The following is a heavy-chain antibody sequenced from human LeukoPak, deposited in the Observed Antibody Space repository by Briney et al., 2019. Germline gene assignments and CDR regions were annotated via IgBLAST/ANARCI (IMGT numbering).Heavy chain of an antibody. CDR3: ANLPRRDYGDYYYYYMDV. V-gene: IGHV3-23*01. D-gene: IGHD4-17*01. Sequence: GGSLRLSCAASAFTFSSYGMSWVRQAPGKGLEWVSAISGDGRDIFYADSVKGRFTISRDNSKNTLYLQMNSLRAEDTAVYYCANLPRRDYGDYYYYYMDVWGKGTTVTISS. CDR2: ISGDGRDI. J-gene: IGHJ6*03. CDR1: AFTFSSYG.